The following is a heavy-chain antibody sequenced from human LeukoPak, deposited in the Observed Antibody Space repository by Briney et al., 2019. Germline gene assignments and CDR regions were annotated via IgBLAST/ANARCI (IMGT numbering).Heavy chain of an antibody. V-gene: IGHV3-30*03. CDR3: ARVGGRGSIGGDC. Sequence: GGSLRLSCAASGFTFSNYGMHWVRQAPGKGLEWVAVMSHDGRTQYYADSVKGRFTVSRDNAKNTLYLQMSSLRAEDTAMYFCARVGGRGSIGGDCWGQGTLVTVSS. D-gene: IGHD3-10*01. CDR1: GFTFSNYG. CDR2: MSHDGRTQ. J-gene: IGHJ4*02.